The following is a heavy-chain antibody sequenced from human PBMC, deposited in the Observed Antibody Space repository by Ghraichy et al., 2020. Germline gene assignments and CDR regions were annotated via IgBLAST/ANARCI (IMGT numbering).Heavy chain of an antibody. D-gene: IGHD4-17*01. J-gene: IGHJ4*02. Sequence: GGSLRLSCTASGFTFGDYAMSWVRQAPGKGLEWVGFIRSKAYGGTTEYAASVKGRFTISRDDSKSIAYLQMNSLKTEDTAVYYCTRDSSGGIGIYGDYEQNDDHDYWSQGTLVTVSS. CDR1: GFTFGDYA. CDR2: IRSKAYGGTT. V-gene: IGHV3-49*04. CDR3: TRDSSGGIGIYGDYEQNDDHDY.